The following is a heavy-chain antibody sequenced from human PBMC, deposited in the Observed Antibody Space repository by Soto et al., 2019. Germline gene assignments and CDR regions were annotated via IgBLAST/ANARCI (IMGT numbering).Heavy chain of an antibody. Sequence: SVKVSCKASGGTFSSYAISWVRQAPGQGLEWMGGIIPIFGTANYAQKFQGRVTITADESTSTAYMELSSLRSEDTAVYYCARDHCISTSCYENWFDPWGQGTLVTVSS. D-gene: IGHD2-2*01. CDR2: IIPIFGTA. V-gene: IGHV1-69*13. J-gene: IGHJ5*02. CDR1: GGTFSSYA. CDR3: ARDHCISTSCYENWFDP.